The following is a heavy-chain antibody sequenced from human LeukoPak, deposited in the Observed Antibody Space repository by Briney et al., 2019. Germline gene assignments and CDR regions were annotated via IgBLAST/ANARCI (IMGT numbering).Heavy chain of an antibody. Sequence: SETLSLTCAVSGGSISSYYWSWIRQPPGKGLEWIGEINHSGSTNYNPSLKSRVTISVDTSKNQFSLKLSSVTAADTAVYYCARGMITFGGVIFDYWGQGTLVTVSS. CDR1: GGSISSYY. CDR2: INHSGST. D-gene: IGHD3-16*01. V-gene: IGHV4-34*01. CDR3: ARGMITFGGVIFDY. J-gene: IGHJ4*02.